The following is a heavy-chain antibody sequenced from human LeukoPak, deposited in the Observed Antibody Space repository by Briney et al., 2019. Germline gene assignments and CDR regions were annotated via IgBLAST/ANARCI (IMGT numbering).Heavy chain of an antibody. D-gene: IGHD6-19*01. CDR2: ISYDGSNK. Sequence: GGSLRLSCAASGFTFSSYGMHWVRQAPGKGLEWVAVISYDGSNKYYADSVKGRFTISRDNSKNTLYLQMNSLRAEDTAVYYCAKLSAVAGMGFDPWGQGTLVTDSS. V-gene: IGHV3-30*18. CDR1: GFTFSSYG. J-gene: IGHJ5*02. CDR3: AKLSAVAGMGFDP.